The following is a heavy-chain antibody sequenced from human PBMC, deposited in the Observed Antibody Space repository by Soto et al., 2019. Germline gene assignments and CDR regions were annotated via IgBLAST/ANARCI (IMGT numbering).Heavy chain of an antibody. CDR2: IYYSGST. J-gene: IGHJ5*02. CDR3: ARGPDDHNWFDP. D-gene: IGHD1-1*01. V-gene: IGHV4-59*01. Sequence: PSETLSLTCTVSGGSISSYYWSWIRQPPGKGLEWIGYIYYSGSTNYNPSLKSRVTISVDTSKNQFSLKLSSVTAAGTAVYYCARGPDDHNWFDPWGQGTLVTVSS. CDR1: GGSISSYY.